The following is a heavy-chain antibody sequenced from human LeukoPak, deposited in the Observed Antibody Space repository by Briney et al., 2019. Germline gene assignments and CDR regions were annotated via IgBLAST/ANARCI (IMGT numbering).Heavy chain of an antibody. Sequence: ASVNVSCKASVCTFSSYAISWVRQAPGQGLEWMGGIIPIFGTANNAQKFQGRVTITADESTSTAYMELSSLRSEDTAVYYCARDRVLGDTIGYYYGMDVWGKGTTVTVSS. J-gene: IGHJ6*04. V-gene: IGHV1-69*01. CDR3: ARDRVLGDTIGYYYGMDV. CDR2: IIPIFGTA. D-gene: IGHD3-10*01. CDR1: VCTFSSYA.